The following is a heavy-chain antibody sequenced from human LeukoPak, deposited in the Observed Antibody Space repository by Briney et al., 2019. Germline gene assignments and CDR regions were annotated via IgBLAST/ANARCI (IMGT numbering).Heavy chain of an antibody. CDR1: GGSISSSSYY. V-gene: IGHV4-39*07. J-gene: IGHJ3*02. CDR2: IYYSGST. Sequence: SETLSLTCTVSGGSISSSSYYWGWIRQPPGKGLEWIGSIYYSGSTYYNPSLKSRVTISVDRSKNQFSLKLSSVTAADTAVYYCARSDIVVVPAEGAFDIWGQGTMVTVSS. D-gene: IGHD2-2*01. CDR3: ARSDIVVVPAEGAFDI.